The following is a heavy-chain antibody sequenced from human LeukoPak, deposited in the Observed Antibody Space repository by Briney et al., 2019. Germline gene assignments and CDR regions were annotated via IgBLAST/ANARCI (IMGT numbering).Heavy chain of an antibody. Sequence: PSQTLSLTCAVSGGSISSGGYSWSWIRQPPGKGLEWIGRIYTSGSTNYNPSLKSRVTISVDTSKNQFSLKLSSVTAADTAVYYCARQYGGGYSLDNWFDPWGQGTLVTVSS. CDR3: ARQYGGGYSLDNWFDP. V-gene: IGHV4-61*02. J-gene: IGHJ5*02. CDR2: IYTSGST. D-gene: IGHD3-22*01. CDR1: GGSISSGGYS.